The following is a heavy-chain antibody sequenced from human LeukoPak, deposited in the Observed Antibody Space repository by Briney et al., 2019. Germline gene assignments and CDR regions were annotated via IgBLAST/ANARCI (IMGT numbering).Heavy chain of an antibody. D-gene: IGHD3-22*01. CDR3: ARGSAGPPYYYDSSGYYCDY. J-gene: IGHJ4*02. CDR2: IYYCGRP. Sequence: PAETLSLTCTVSGGSISSGDYYWSWIRQPPGKGLEWIAYIYYCGRPYYNPSLKSRVTISVDTSKNQFSLKLSSVTAADTAVYYCARGSAGPPYYYDSSGYYCDYWGQGTLVTVSS. V-gene: IGHV4-30-4*01. CDR1: GGSISSGDYY.